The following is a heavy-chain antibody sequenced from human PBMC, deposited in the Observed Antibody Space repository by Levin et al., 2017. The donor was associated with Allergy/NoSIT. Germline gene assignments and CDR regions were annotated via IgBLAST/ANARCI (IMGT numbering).Heavy chain of an antibody. CDR3: ASLHSAGDPPRPDW. CDR2: ISTDGSDK. CDR1: GFTFSNYG. D-gene: IGHD3-10*01. Sequence: PGGSLRLSCAGSGFTFSNYGMHWVRHSPGKGLEWVAVISTDGSDKQYADSVKGRFTISRDNSKNTVFLQMSSLRIDDTALYYCASLHSAGDPPRPDWWGQGTLVTVSS. V-gene: IGHV3-30*03. J-gene: IGHJ4*02.